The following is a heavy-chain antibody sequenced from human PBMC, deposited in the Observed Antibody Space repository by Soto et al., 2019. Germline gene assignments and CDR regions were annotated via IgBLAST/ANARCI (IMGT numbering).Heavy chain of an antibody. J-gene: IGHJ5*02. CDR3: ARGQRFSDWFDP. D-gene: IGHD3-3*01. Sequence: QVHLQQSGPGLVKPSETLSLTCTVSGGSMTSYYWTWIRQPAGKGLEWIGRVYSSGGTHYNPSLKSRVTTSLDTSKNQFSLRLSSVTEADTAVYFCARGQRFSDWFDPWGQGTLVNVSS. V-gene: IGHV4-4*07. CDR2: VYSSGGT. CDR1: GGSMTSYY.